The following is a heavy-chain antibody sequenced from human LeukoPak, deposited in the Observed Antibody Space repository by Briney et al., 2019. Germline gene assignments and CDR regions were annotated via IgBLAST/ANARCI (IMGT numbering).Heavy chain of an antibody. V-gene: IGHV3-7*01. CDR2: IKQDGSEK. D-gene: IGHD3-10*01. Sequence: GGSLRLSCAASGFTLSNYWMSWVRQAPGKGLEWVANIKQDGSEKYYVDSVKGRFTISRDNAKNSLYLQMNSLRAEDTAVYYCARLMARGGFDYWGQGTLVTVSS. CDR3: ARLMARGGFDY. CDR1: GFTLSNYW. J-gene: IGHJ4*02.